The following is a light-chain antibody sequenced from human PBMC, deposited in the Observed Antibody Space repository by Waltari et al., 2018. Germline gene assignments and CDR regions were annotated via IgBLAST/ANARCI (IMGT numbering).Light chain of an antibody. CDR2: ASS. Sequence: DIQMTQSPSSLSASVADSVTITCRASQSISSYLNLYQQKPGKAPKLLIYASSSLQSGVPSRFSGSGSGTDFALTISSLQPEDFATYYWQQSYSTPRTFGQGTKVEIK. CDR3: QQSYSTPRT. V-gene: IGKV1-39*01. CDR1: QSISSY. J-gene: IGKJ1*01.